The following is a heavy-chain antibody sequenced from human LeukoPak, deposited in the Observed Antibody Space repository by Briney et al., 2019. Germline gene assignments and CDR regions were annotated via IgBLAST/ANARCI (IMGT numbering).Heavy chain of an antibody. V-gene: IGHV3-30*02. Sequence: GGSLRLSCAASGFTFSSYGMHWVRQAPGKGLEWVAFIRYDGSNKYSADSVKGRFIISRDNSKNTLYLQMNSLRVEDTAVYYCAKGPNYNILTGWRKTYNAFDIWGQGTMVTVSS. D-gene: IGHD3-9*01. CDR2: IRYDGSNK. CDR1: GFTFSSYG. J-gene: IGHJ3*02. CDR3: AKGPNYNILTGWRKTYNAFDI.